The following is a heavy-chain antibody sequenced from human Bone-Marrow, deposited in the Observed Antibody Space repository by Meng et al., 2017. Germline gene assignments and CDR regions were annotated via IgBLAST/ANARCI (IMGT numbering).Heavy chain of an antibody. CDR1: GYTVTTYG. D-gene: IGHD1-26*01. V-gene: IGHV1-18*04. CDR3: AREGGSYYPDY. Sequence: QVQLVESGTEVKKPGARVKVCCKSSGYTVTTYGISWVRLAPGQGLEWMGWISGYNGNTKYAQKLQGRVTMTTDTSTSTAYMELRSLRSDDTAVYYCAREGGSYYPDYWGQGTLVTVSS. CDR2: ISGYNGNT. J-gene: IGHJ4*02.